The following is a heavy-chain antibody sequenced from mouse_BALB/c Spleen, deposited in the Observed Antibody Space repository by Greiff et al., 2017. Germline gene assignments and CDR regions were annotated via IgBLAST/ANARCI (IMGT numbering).Heavy chain of an antibody. CDR2: IDPANGNT. Sequence: VQLQQSGAELVKPGASVKLSCTASGFNIKDTYMHWVKQRPEQGLEWIGRIDPANGNTKYDPKFQGKATITADTSSNTAYLQLSSLTSEDTAVYYCARNYRYDFSYYFDYWGQGTTLTVSS. V-gene: IGHV14-3*02. CDR1: GFNIKDTY. J-gene: IGHJ2*01. CDR3: ARNYRYDFSYYFDY. D-gene: IGHD2-14*01.